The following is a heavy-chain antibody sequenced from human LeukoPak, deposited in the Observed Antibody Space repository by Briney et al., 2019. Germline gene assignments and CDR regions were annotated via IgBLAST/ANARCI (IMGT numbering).Heavy chain of an antibody. Sequence: PSETLSLTCTVSGGSISSYYWSWIRQPPGKGLEWIGYIYYSGSTNYNPSLKSRVTISVDTSKNQFSLKLSSVTAADTAVYYCARSGRLSYYDFWSGYYDYYYMDVWGKGTTVTVSS. CDR1: GGSISSYY. CDR3: ARSGRLSYYDFWSGYYDYYYMDV. D-gene: IGHD3-3*01. CDR2: IYYSGST. J-gene: IGHJ6*03. V-gene: IGHV4-59*01.